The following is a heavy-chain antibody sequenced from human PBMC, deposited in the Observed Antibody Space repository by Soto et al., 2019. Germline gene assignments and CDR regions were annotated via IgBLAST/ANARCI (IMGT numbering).Heavy chain of an antibody. CDR3: ARIGYRSSSFDY. Sequence: EVQLVESGGGLVQRGGSLRLSCAASGFTFSNYWMSWVRQAPGKGLEWVANIKQDGSVKYYVDSVKGRFTFSRDNARNSLYLQMSSLRAEDTAVYYCARIGYRSSSFDYWGQGNLVTVSS. V-gene: IGHV3-7*05. D-gene: IGHD6-6*01. J-gene: IGHJ4*02. CDR2: IKQDGSVK. CDR1: GFTFSNYW.